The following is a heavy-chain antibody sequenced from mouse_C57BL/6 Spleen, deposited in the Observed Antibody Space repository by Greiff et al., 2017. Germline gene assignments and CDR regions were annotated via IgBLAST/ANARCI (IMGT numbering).Heavy chain of an antibody. CDR2: INPNNGGT. V-gene: IGHV1-18*01. J-gene: IGHJ2*01. CDR1: GYTFTDYN. Sequence: EVQGVESGPELVKPGASVKIPCKASGYTFTDYNMDWVKQSHGKSLEWIGDINPNNGGTIYNQKFKGKATLTVDKSSSTAYMELRSLTSEDTAVYYCARSRIYDGYYHVFDYWGQGTTLTVSS. D-gene: IGHD2-3*01. CDR3: ARSRIYDGYYHVFDY.